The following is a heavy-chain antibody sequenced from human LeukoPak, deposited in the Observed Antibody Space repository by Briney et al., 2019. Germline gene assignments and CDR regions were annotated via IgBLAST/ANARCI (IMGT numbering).Heavy chain of an antibody. D-gene: IGHD3-22*01. Sequence: SETLSLTCTVSGGSISIYYWSWIRQPAGKGLEWIGRIYTSGSTNYNPSLKSRVTMSVDTSKNQFSLKLSSVTAADTAVYYCARAGDSSGYYWDYYYYYMDVWGKGTTVTVSS. CDR1: GGSISIYY. CDR3: ARAGDSSGYYWDYYYYYMDV. CDR2: IYTSGST. J-gene: IGHJ6*03. V-gene: IGHV4-4*07.